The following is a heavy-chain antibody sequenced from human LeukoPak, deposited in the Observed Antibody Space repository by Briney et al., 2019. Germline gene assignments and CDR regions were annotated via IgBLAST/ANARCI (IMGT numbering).Heavy chain of an antibody. Sequence: SETLSLTCTVSGGSIGSDYWSWIRQPPGKGLEWIGHIYDTSYTDYNPSVKGRVSIDTSKNQFSLKLYYVTAADTAVYYCAAWAYDFWSGRPFDGWGQGSLVTVSS. CDR3: AAWAYDFWSGRPFDG. D-gene: IGHD3-3*01. J-gene: IGHJ4*02. V-gene: IGHV4-59*01. CDR2: IYDTSYT. CDR1: GGSIGSDY.